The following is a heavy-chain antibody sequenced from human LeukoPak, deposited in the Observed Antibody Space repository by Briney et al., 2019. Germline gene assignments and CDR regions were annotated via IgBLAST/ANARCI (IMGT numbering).Heavy chain of an antibody. V-gene: IGHV4-34*01. CDR2: INHSGSS. J-gene: IGHJ4*02. CDR1: GGSFSGYY. CDR3: ASYYYDSSGYLSPFDY. Sequence: SETLSLTCAVYGGSFSGYYWSWIRQPPGKGLEWFGEINHSGSSNYNPSLKSRVTISVDTSKNQFSLKLSSVTAADAAVYYCASYYYDSSGYLSPFDYWGQGTLVTVSS. D-gene: IGHD3-22*01.